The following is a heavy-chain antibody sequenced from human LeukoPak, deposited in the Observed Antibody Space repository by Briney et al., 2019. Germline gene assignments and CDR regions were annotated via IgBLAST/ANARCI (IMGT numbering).Heavy chain of an antibody. Sequence: ASVKVSCKASGYTFTSYGISWVRQAPGQGLEWMGWISAYNGNTNYAQKLQGRVTMTRDTSISTAYMELSRLRSDDTAVYYCAREEGIAAPQAFDIWGQGTMVTVSS. J-gene: IGHJ3*02. D-gene: IGHD6-13*01. CDR2: ISAYNGNT. CDR3: AREEGIAAPQAFDI. CDR1: GYTFTSYG. V-gene: IGHV1-18*01.